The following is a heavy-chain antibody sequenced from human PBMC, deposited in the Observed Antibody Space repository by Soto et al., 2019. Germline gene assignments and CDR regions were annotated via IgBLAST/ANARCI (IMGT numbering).Heavy chain of an antibody. CDR1: GFTFISYG. CDR3: AKMTSGSYGPNYGMDV. J-gene: IGHJ6*02. V-gene: IGHV3-33*06. D-gene: IGHD5-18*01. Sequence: LRLSFAASGFTFISYGMHWVRQAPGKGLEWVAVIWYDGSNKYYADSVKGRFTISRDNSKNTLYLQMNSLRAEDTAVYYCAKMTSGSYGPNYGMDVWGQGTTVTVSS. CDR2: IWYDGSNK.